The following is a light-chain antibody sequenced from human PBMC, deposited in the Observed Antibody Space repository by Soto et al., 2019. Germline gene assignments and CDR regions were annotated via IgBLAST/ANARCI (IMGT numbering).Light chain of an antibody. CDR2: GAS. Sequence: EIVLTQSPGTLSLSPGERATLSCRASQSVSSSYLAWYQQKPGQAPRLLIYGASSRATGIPDRFSGSGSGTDFTLTISRLEPEDFAVYYCQHYESSPWTFGQGTKVEIK. CDR1: QSVSSSY. CDR3: QHYESSPWT. V-gene: IGKV3-20*01. J-gene: IGKJ1*01.